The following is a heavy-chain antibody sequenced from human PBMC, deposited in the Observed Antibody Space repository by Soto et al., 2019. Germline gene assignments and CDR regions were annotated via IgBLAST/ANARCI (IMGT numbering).Heavy chain of an antibody. CDR2: IYWDDDK. V-gene: IGHV2-5*02. Sequence: QITLKESGPTLVKPTQTLTLTCTFSGFSLSTSGVGVGWIRQPPGKALEWLARIYWDDDKRYSPSLKSRLTITKDASKNQVVLTMTNMDPVDTATYYCAHLIDTAYGDYDWYYFDYWGQGTLVTVSS. CDR1: GFSLSTSGVG. D-gene: IGHD4-17*01. J-gene: IGHJ4*02. CDR3: AHLIDTAYGDYDWYYFDY.